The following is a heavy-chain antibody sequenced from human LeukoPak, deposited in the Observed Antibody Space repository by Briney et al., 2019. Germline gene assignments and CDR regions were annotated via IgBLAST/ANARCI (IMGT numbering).Heavy chain of an antibody. Sequence: ASVKVSCKASGYTFTSYYMHWVRQAPGQGLEWMGIINPSGGSTSYAQEFQGRVTMTRDTSMSTVYMELSSLRAEDTAVYYCARVSGGNSGLSYWGQGTLVTVSS. V-gene: IGHV1-46*03. J-gene: IGHJ4*02. D-gene: IGHD4-23*01. CDR3: ARVSGGNSGLSY. CDR1: GYTFTSYY. CDR2: INPSGGST.